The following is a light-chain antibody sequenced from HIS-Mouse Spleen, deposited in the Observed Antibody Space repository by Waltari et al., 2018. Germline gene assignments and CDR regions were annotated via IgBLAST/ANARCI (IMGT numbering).Light chain of an antibody. CDR2: ASS. Sequence: DIQMTQSPSSLSASVGARVTITCRASQGISSWLAWYQQEPEESPKSLIYASSSLQSGVPSRFSGSGSGTDFTLTISSLQPEDFATYYCQQYNSYPLTFGGGTKVEIK. CDR1: QGISSW. J-gene: IGKJ4*01. V-gene: IGKV1D-16*01. CDR3: QQYNSYPLT.